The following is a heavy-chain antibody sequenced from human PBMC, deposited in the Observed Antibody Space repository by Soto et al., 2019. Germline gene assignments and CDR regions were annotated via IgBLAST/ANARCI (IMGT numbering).Heavy chain of an antibody. CDR1: GGSISSYY. D-gene: IGHD3-10*01. Sequence: QVQLQESGPGLVKPSETLSLTCTVSGGSISSYYWSWIRQPPGKGLEWIGYIYYSGSTNYNPSLESRVTISVDTSKNQFSLKLSSVTAADTAVYYCARHVEFGYYYYYYMDVWGKGTTVTVSS. J-gene: IGHJ6*03. CDR3: ARHVEFGYYYYYYMDV. CDR2: IYYSGST. V-gene: IGHV4-59*08.